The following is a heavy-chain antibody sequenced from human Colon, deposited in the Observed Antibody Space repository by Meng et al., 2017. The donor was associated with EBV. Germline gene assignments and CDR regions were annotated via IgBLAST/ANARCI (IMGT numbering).Heavy chain of an antibody. D-gene: IGHD2-2*01. Sequence: GLRPGKPSGPPSLLCAVSGDSGRSVSWWTWVRQPPGKGLEWSGEIYHGGRPNYNPSLVSRVTISVDKSKNQFSLDLTSVTAADTAVYFCARVMRYQLLRFFDYWGQGILVTVFS. CDR3: ARVMRYQLLRFFDY. V-gene: IGHV4-4*02. J-gene: IGHJ4*02. CDR2: IYHGGRP. CDR1: GDSGRSVSW.